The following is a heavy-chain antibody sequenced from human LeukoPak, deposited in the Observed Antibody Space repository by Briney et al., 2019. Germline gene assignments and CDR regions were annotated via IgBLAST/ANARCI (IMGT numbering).Heavy chain of an antibody. CDR3: ARGQGGNYYLNYFDY. CDR2: FYYSGST. V-gene: IGHV4-59*01. J-gene: IGHJ4*02. D-gene: IGHD1-26*01. Sequence: PSETLSLTCTVIGGSFSTYYWSWIRQPPGKGLEWIGHFYYSGSTTYNPSLKSRVTFSVDTSRNQFSLKLTSVTAADTALYYCARGQGGNYYLNYFDYWGQGALVTVSS. CDR1: GGSFSTYY.